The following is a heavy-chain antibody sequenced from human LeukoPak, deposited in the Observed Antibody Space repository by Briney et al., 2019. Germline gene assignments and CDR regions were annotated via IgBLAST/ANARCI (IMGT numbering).Heavy chain of an antibody. Sequence: GGSLRLSCTASGFTFGDYAMSWFRQAPGKGLEWVGRIKSKTDGGTTDYAAPVKGRFTISRDGSKNTLYLQMNSLKTEDTAVYYCTTDLFSVTSDYWGQGTLVTVSS. D-gene: IGHD4-17*01. J-gene: IGHJ4*02. CDR2: IKSKTDGGTT. CDR3: TTDLFSVTSDY. V-gene: IGHV3-15*01. CDR1: GFTFGDYA.